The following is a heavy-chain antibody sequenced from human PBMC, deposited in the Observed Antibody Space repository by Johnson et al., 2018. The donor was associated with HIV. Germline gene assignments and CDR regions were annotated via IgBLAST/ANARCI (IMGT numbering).Heavy chain of an antibody. CDR1: GFTFSNYG. CDR3: ARVAVSTAAGGVPLDI. Sequence: QVQLVESGGGVVQPGRSLRLSCAASGFTFSNYGIHWVRQAPGKGLEWVASTWFDGSKKYYSDSVRGRLITPRDNSKNTLYLQMNSLRAEDTALYFCARVAVSTAAGGVPLDIWGPGTMVTVSA. V-gene: IGHV3-33*03. J-gene: IGHJ3*02. CDR2: TWFDGSKK. D-gene: IGHD6-19*01.